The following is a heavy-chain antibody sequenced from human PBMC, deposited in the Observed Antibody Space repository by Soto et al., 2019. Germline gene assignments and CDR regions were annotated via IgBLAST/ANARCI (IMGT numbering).Heavy chain of an antibody. D-gene: IGHD6-13*01. CDR2: IIPIFGTA. CDR3: LRAAAGRGYYYGMDG. V-gene: IGHV1-69*13. CDR1: GGTFSSYA. J-gene: IGHJ6*02. Sequence: SVKVSCKASGGTFSSYAIGWVRQAPGQGLEWMGGIIPIFGTANYAQKFQGRVTITADESTSTAYMELSSLRSEDTAVYYCLRAAAGRGYYYGMDGWGQGTTVTVSS.